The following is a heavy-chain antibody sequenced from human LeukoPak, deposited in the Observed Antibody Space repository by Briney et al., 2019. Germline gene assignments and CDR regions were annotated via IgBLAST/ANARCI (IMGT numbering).Heavy chain of an antibody. CDR1: GYTFTGYY. CDR3: ARSPSSWYSLYYFDY. D-gene: IGHD6-13*01. V-gene: IGHV1-2*02. CDR2: INPNSGGT. Sequence: GASVKVSCKASGYTFTGYYMHWVRQAPGQGLEWMGWINPNSGGTNYAQKFQGRVTMTRDTSISTAYMELSSLRSEDMAVYYCARSPSSWYSLYYFDYWGQGTLVTVSS. J-gene: IGHJ4*02.